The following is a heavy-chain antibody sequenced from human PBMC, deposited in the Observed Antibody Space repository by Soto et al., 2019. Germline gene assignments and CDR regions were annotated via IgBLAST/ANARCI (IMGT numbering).Heavy chain of an antibody. J-gene: IGHJ4*02. Sequence: EVQLVESGGGLVQPGGSLKLSCAASGLAFIGSGIHWVRQPSGKGLEWVGRIRSHTNNYATEYAASVKGRFIISSDDSSSTAYLQMNRLKIEDTAVYSCTRPDYGGSSGTGDYWGQGTLVTVSS. CDR1: GLAFIGSG. CDR2: IRSHTNNYAT. V-gene: IGHV3-73*02. CDR3: TRPDYGGSSGTGDY. D-gene: IGHD2-15*01.